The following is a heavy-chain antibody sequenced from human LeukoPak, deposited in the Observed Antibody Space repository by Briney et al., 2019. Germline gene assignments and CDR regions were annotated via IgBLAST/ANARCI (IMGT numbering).Heavy chain of an antibody. J-gene: IGHJ6*02. Sequence: SVKVSCKASGGTFSSYAISWVRQAPGQGLEWMGEIIPIFGTANYAQKFQGRVTITADESTSTAYMELSSLRSEDTAVYYCASPLRFFGYYYGMDVWGQGTTVTVSS. CDR3: ASPLRFFGYYYGMDV. V-gene: IGHV1-69*13. CDR2: IIPIFGTA. D-gene: IGHD3-3*01. CDR1: GGTFSSYA.